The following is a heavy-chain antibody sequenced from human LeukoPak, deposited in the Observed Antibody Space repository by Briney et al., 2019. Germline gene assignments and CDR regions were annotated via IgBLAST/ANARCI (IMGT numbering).Heavy chain of an antibody. CDR3: ARKVMDSSGWYDAFDI. J-gene: IGHJ3*02. V-gene: IGHV3-53*01. CDR1: GFTVSSNY. Sequence: PGGSLRLSCAASGFTVSSNYMSWVRQAPGKGLEWVSVIYSGGSTYYADSVKGRFTISRDNSKNTLYLQMNSLRAEDTAVYYCARKVMDSSGWYDAFDIWGQGTMVTVSS. D-gene: IGHD6-19*01. CDR2: IYSGGST.